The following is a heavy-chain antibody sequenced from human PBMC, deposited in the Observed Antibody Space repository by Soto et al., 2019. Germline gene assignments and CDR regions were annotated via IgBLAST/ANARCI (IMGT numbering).Heavy chain of an antibody. CDR2: IDPSDSQT. V-gene: IGHV5-10-1*01. Sequence: GESLKISCKGSGYSFAGYWITWVRQRPGKGLEWMGRIDPSDSQTYYSPSFRGHVTISVTKSITTVFLQWSSLRASDTAMYYCARQIYDSDTGPNFQYYFDSWGQGTPFTVSS. J-gene: IGHJ4*02. CDR1: GYSFAGYW. D-gene: IGHD3-22*01. CDR3: ARQIYDSDTGPNFQYYFDS.